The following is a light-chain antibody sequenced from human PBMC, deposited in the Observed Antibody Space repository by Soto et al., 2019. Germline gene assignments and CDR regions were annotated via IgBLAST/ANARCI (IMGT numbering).Light chain of an antibody. J-gene: IGKJ4*01. Sequence: EIVMTQSPVTLSVSPGEGATLSCRASQSVRSNLAWYQQKPGQAPRLLIYGASTRATGIPARFSGSGSETKFTLTISSLQSEDFAVYYCQQYDNWPFTFGGGTKVDIK. CDR1: QSVRSN. V-gene: IGKV3-15*01. CDR2: GAS. CDR3: QQYDNWPFT.